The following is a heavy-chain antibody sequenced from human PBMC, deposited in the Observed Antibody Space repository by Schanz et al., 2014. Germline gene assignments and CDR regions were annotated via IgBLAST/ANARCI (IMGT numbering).Heavy chain of an antibody. CDR3: ARDLPYCDGGKCYSDGFDI. CDR2: INTANGNA. V-gene: IGHV1-3*04. CDR1: EYSFTSYS. D-gene: IGHD2-21*01. J-gene: IGHJ3*02. Sequence: QVQVVQSGAELKKPGASVKVSCKASEYSFTSYSMHWVRQAPGQRLEWMGWINTANGNAKYSANFQARVTITRDTSATTAYMELTNLRSEDTAVYYCARDLPYCDGGKCYSDGFDIWGQGTLVNISS.